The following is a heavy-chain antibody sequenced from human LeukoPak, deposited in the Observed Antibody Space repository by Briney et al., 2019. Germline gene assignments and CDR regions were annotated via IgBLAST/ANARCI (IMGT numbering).Heavy chain of an antibody. Sequence: SETLSLTXAVSGYSISSGYYWGWIRKPPGKGLEWIGSIYHSGSTYYNPSLKSRVTISVDTSKNQFSLKLSSVTAADTAVYYCAGTTNHYYYYYMDVWGKGTTVTASS. CDR1: GYSISSGYY. CDR2: IYHSGST. CDR3: AGTTNHYYYYYMDV. D-gene: IGHD4-11*01. V-gene: IGHV4-38-2*01. J-gene: IGHJ6*03.